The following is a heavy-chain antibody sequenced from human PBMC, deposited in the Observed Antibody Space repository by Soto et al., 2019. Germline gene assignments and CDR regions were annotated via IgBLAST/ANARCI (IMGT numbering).Heavy chain of an antibody. CDR2: INHSGST. Sequence: QVQLQQCGAGLLKPSETLSLTCAVYGGSFSGYYWSWIRQPPGKGLEWIGEINHSGSTNYNPSLKSPVTISEDTTKNQVSLKLSAVTAADRADYYFAKDIGVEVAGARPTLALWGRGTLVTVSS. J-gene: IGHJ2*01. D-gene: IGHD6-19*01. V-gene: IGHV4-34*01. CDR1: GGSFSGYY. CDR3: AKDIGVEVAGARPTLAL.